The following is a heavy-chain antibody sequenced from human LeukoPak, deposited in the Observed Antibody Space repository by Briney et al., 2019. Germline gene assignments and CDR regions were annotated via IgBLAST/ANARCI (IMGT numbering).Heavy chain of an antibody. CDR3: AKEGAYPIITYDS. CDR1: GFSLSRYW. Sequence: QPGGSLRLSCAASGFSLSRYWMNWVRQAPGKGLEWVANIKGDGNEKNYVDSVKGRFSISRDNARNSLYLQMDSLRAEDTAVYYCAKEGAYPIITYDSRGQGALVSVSS. CDR2: IKGDGNEK. J-gene: IGHJ4*02. V-gene: IGHV3-7*01. D-gene: IGHD3-10*01.